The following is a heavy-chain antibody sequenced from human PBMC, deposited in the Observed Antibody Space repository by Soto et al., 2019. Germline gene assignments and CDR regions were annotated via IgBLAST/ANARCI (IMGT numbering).Heavy chain of an antibody. CDR3: ARGSAVGGNWFDS. CDR1: GYTFTAYY. CDR2: IKPNGGDT. Sequence: ASVKVSCKASGYTFTAYYIHWVRQAPGQGLECMGYIKPNGGDTRYTQKFQGRVTMTRDTSISTAYMELSSLKYDDTAVYYCARGSAVGGNWFDSWGQGTLVTVSS. V-gene: IGHV1-2*02. J-gene: IGHJ5*01. D-gene: IGHD6-19*01.